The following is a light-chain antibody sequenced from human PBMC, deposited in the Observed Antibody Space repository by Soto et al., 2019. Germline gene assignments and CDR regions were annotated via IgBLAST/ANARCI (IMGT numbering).Light chain of an antibody. J-gene: IGKJ1*01. V-gene: IGKV1-33*01. CDR3: QQYDHLPRT. CDR2: DAS. Sequence: DIQMIQSPSSLSASVGDRVTITCQASQELSNYLNWYQQKPGKAPKLLIYDASNLERGVPSRFSGRGSGTDFTFTIRSLQPEDFATYYCQQYDHLPRTFGRGTKVEIK. CDR1: QELSNY.